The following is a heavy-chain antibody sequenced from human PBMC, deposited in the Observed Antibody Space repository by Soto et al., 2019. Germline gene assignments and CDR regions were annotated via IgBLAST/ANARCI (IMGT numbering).Heavy chain of an antibody. D-gene: IGHD1-1*01. CDR2: INPNNGAT. CDR3: ASHDPCARFDP. V-gene: IGHV1-2*02. Sequence: QVQLVQSGAEVKKHGASVKVSCKAPRYIFTAYFMHWVRQAPGQGLEWMGWINPNNGATHYGLSFQGMVTITRDTSISTAYMELSSLRSDDTAVYYCASHDPCARFDPWGQGTLVIVSS. CDR1: RYIFTAYF. J-gene: IGHJ5*02.